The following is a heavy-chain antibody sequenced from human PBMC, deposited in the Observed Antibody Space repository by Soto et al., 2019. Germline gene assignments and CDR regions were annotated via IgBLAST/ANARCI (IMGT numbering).Heavy chain of an antibody. CDR2: ITSNGGNT. CDR3: ARRIPFGYGMDV. CDR1: GLKFSSHR. Sequence: GGALRRSCEACGLKFSSHRINWVRQAPGKGLEYVSAITSNGGNTDYASSVKGRFTISRDNSKNTLYLQMGSLRAEDMAVYYCARRIPFGYGMDVWGQGTTVTVSS. J-gene: IGHJ6*02. V-gene: IGHV3-64*01. D-gene: IGHD2-21*01.